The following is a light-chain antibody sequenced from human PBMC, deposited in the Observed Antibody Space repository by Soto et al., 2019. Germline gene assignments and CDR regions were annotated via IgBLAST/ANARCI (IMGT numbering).Light chain of an antibody. CDR3: QQYNSWPPIFT. J-gene: IGKJ3*01. CDR1: QSVSSN. CDR2: GAS. V-gene: IGKV3-15*01. Sequence: ERVMTQSPATLSVSPGERATLSCRASQSVSSNLAWYQQKPGQAPRLLIYGASTRATGIPARFSGSGYGTDFTLTISSLQSEDFAVYYCQQYNSWPPIFTFGPGTKVDIK.